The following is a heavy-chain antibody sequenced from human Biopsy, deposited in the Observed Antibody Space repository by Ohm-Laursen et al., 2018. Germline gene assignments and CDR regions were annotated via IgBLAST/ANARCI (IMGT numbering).Heavy chain of an antibody. V-gene: IGHV1-69*04. J-gene: IGHJ4*02. CDR2: IVPILGTV. Sequence: SSVKVSCKASGGTFNNHAFSWVRQAPGQGLEWLGRIVPILGTVNYAQRFQGRVALTTDKSTGTAYMELNRLISDDTAVYYCATDADGYYTEFDFWGQGTLITVSS. D-gene: IGHD5-24*01. CDR1: GGTFNNHA. CDR3: ATDADGYYTEFDF.